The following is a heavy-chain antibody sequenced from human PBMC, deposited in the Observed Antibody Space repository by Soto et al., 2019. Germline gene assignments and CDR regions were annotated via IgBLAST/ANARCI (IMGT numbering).Heavy chain of an antibody. CDR3: VRSDILTGYTFDY. CDR1: GFTFSSYA. J-gene: IGHJ4*02. D-gene: IGHD3-9*01. CDR2: ISYDGSNK. Sequence: GGSLRLSCAASGFTFSSYAMHWVRQAPGKGLEWVAVISYDGSNKYYADSVKGRFTISRDNSKNTLYLQMNSLRAEDTAVYYCVRSDILTGYTFDYWGQGTLVTVSS. V-gene: IGHV3-30-3*01.